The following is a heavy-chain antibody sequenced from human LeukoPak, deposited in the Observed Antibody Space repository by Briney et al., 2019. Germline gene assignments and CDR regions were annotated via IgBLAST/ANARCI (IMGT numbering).Heavy chain of an antibody. D-gene: IGHD3-9*01. J-gene: IGHJ6*03. CDR3: AKGGGYDILTGYGYYYYYYMDV. V-gene: IGHV3-30*02. CDR2: IRYDGSNK. Sequence: GGSLRLSCAASGFTFSSYGMHWVRQAPGKGLEWVAFIRYDGSNKYYADSVKGRFTISRDNSKNTLYLQMNSLRAEGTAVYYCAKGGGYDILTGYGYYYYYYMDVWGKGTTVTISS. CDR1: GFTFSSYG.